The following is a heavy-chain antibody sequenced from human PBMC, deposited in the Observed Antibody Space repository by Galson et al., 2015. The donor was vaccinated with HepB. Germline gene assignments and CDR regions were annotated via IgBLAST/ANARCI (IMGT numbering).Heavy chain of an antibody. V-gene: IGHV7-4-1*02. Sequence: SVKVSCKASGYTLTSYAMNWVRQAPGQGLEWMGWINTNTGNPTYAQGFTGRFVFSLDTSVSTAYLQISSLKAEDTAVYYCARVEPGYSSSWARDYWGQGTLVTVSS. D-gene: IGHD6-13*01. CDR1: GYTLTSYA. CDR3: ARVEPGYSSSWARDY. J-gene: IGHJ4*02. CDR2: INTNTGNP.